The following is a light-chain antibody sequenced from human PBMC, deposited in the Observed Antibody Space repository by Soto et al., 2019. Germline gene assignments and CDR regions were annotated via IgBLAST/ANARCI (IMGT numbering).Light chain of an antibody. Sequence: EIVLTQSPGTLSLSPGERATLSCRASQSVSNSYLAWYQQKPGQAPRLLIYGASSRATGIPDRFSGSGSGTDFALTISRLEPEDFAVHHCQQYGGSPWTFGQGTKVEIK. CDR3: QQYGGSPWT. V-gene: IGKV3-20*01. CDR2: GAS. CDR1: QSVSNSY. J-gene: IGKJ1*01.